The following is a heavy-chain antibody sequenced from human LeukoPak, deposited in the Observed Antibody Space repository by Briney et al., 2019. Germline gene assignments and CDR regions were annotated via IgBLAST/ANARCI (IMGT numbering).Heavy chain of an antibody. J-gene: IGHJ3*02. CDR2: IYSGGST. CDR1: GFTVSSNY. CDR3: ASPHDYGDLDAFDI. D-gene: IGHD4-17*01. Sequence: GGSLRLSCAASGFTVSSNYMSWVRQAPGKGLEWGSVIYSGGSTYYADSVKGRFTISRDNSKNTLYLQMNSLRAEDTAVYYCASPHDYGDLDAFDIWGQGTMVTVSS. V-gene: IGHV3-53*01.